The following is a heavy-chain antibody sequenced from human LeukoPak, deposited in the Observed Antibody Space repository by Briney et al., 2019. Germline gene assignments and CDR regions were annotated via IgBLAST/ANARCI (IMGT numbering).Heavy chain of an antibody. V-gene: IGHV1-18*01. CDR3: ARFARPSGYDAFDI. CDR2: ISAYNGNT. CDR1: GYTFTSYG. Sequence: ASVTVSCKASGYTFTSYGISWVRQAPGQGLEGMGWISAYNGNTNYAQKLQGRVTMTTDTSTSTAYMELRSLRSDDTAVYYCARFARPSGYDAFDIWGQGTMVTVSS. J-gene: IGHJ3*02. D-gene: IGHD3-3*01.